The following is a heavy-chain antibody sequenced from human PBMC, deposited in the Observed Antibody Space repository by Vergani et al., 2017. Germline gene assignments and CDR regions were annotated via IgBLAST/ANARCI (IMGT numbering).Heavy chain of an antibody. J-gene: IGHJ3*02. CDR3: ARLGGDYDAFDI. Sequence: QLQLHQSGPGLVKPSETLSLTCSVSGGSISSGDYYWGWIRQPPGKGLEWIGSIYYSGSTYYNPSLKSRVTISVDTSKNQFSLKLSSVTAADTAVYYCARLGGDYDAFDIWGQGTMVTVSS. CDR2: IYYSGST. D-gene: IGHD4-17*01. V-gene: IGHV4-39*01. CDR1: GGSISSGDYY.